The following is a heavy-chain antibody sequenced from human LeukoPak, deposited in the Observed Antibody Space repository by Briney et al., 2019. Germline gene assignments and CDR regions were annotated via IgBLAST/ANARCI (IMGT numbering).Heavy chain of an antibody. CDR2: ISYDGSNK. Sequence: GGSLRLSCAASGFTFSSYAMHWVRQAPGKGLEWVAVISYDGSNKYYADSVKGRFTISRDNSKNTLYLQMNSLRAEDTAVYYCATAPPDYYDSSGDAFDIWGQGTMVTVSS. D-gene: IGHD3-22*01. J-gene: IGHJ3*02. V-gene: IGHV3-30*04. CDR1: GFTFSSYA. CDR3: ATAPPDYYDSSGDAFDI.